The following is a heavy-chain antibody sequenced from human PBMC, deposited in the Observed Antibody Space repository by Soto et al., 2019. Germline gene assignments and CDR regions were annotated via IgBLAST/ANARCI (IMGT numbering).Heavy chain of an antibody. D-gene: IGHD3-3*01. V-gene: IGHV3-33*01. CDR2: IWYDGSNK. CDR1: GFTFSSYG. CDR3: ARDNDAGEDTIFGVVMSSSSMDV. J-gene: IGHJ6*02. Sequence: GGSLRLSCAASGFTFSSYGMHWVRQAPGKGLEWVAVIWYDGSNKYYADSVKGRFTISRDNSKNTLYLQMNSLRAEDTAVYYCARDNDAGEDTIFGVVMSSSSMDVWGQGTTVTISS.